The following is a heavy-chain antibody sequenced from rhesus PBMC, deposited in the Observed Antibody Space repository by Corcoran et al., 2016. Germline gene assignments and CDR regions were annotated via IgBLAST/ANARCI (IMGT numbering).Heavy chain of an antibody. D-gene: IGHD3-16*01. J-gene: IGHJ6*01. Sequence: QVQLQESGPGLVKPSETLSLTCAVSGYSISSGYYWSWFRQLPGKGLEWIGYIVGTSGSTNYNTPLNRRVTLAVDTSKNQLAGKLRGVTAADTAGDYCARHNGRNYGLDSWGQGVVVTVSS. CDR3: ARHNGRNYGLDS. CDR2: IVGTSGST. V-gene: IGHV4-127*01. CDR1: GYSISSGYY.